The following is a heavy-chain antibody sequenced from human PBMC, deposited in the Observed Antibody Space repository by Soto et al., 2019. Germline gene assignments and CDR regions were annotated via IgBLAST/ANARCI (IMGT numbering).Heavy chain of an antibody. CDR2: VYHSGST. J-gene: IGHJ4*02. CDR3: ARHFDSGSLGTYFDS. Sequence: PSETLSLTCTVSGDSIGSSSYYWGWIRQPPGKGLEWIGSVYHSGSTYYNPSLKSRITIYVDTSKNQFSLKLSPVTAADTVVYYCARHFDSGSLGTYFDSWGQGPLVTVSS. D-gene: IGHD1-26*01. V-gene: IGHV4-39*01. CDR1: GDSIGSSSYY.